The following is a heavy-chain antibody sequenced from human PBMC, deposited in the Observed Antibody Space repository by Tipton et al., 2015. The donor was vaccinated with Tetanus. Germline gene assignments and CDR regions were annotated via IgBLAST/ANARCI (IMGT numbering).Heavy chain of an antibody. D-gene: IGHD5-12*01. J-gene: IGHJ4*02. CDR3: ARANNDYPKKGPFDY. V-gene: IGHV4-61*01. Sequence: TLSLTCTVSGGSVGRSSHYWTWIRQPPGKELEWVGYVYHSGSTNYHPSLKSRLTISLDTSKNQFSLNLRSVITADTAVYYCARANNDYPKKGPFDYWGQGILVTVSS. CDR2: VYHSGST. CDR1: GGSVGRSSHY.